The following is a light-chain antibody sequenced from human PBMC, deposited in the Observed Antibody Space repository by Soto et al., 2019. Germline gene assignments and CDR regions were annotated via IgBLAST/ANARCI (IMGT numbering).Light chain of an antibody. CDR3: QQYHRYPIT. J-gene: IGKJ5*01. Sequence: DIQMTQSPSSISASVGDRVTITCRANQDINNFLVWFQQKPGKAPKSLISAASALQGGVPSRFSGSGSGTDFTLTISSLQPEDIATYYCQQYHRYPITFGQGTRLEIK. V-gene: IGKV1-16*01. CDR1: QDINNF. CDR2: AAS.